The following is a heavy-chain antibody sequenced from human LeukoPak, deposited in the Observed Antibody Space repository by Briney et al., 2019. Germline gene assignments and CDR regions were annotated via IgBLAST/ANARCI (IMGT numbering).Heavy chain of an antibody. CDR1: GYTLTELS. Sequence: GASVKVSCKVSGYTLTELSMHWVRQAPGKGLEWMGGFDPEDGETIYAQKFQGRVTMTEDTSTDTAYMELSSLRSEDTAVYYCATELWNCSGGSCYLGYNWFDPWGQGTLVTVSS. D-gene: IGHD2-15*01. CDR3: ATELWNCSGGSCYLGYNWFDP. CDR2: FDPEDGET. V-gene: IGHV1-24*01. J-gene: IGHJ5*02.